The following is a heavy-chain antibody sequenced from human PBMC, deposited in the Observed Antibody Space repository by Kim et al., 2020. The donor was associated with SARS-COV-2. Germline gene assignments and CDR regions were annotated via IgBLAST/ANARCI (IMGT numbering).Heavy chain of an antibody. V-gene: IGHV3-21*01. CDR2: ISSSSSYI. CDR3: ARRYYDILTGYYTAGDWYFDL. Sequence: GGSLRLSCAASGFTFSSYSMNWVRQAPGKGLEWVSSISSSSSYIYYADSVKGRFTISRDNAKNSLYLQMNSLRAEDTAVYYCARRYYDILTGYYTAGDWYFDLWGRGTLVTVSS. CDR1: GFTFSSYS. J-gene: IGHJ2*01. D-gene: IGHD3-9*01.